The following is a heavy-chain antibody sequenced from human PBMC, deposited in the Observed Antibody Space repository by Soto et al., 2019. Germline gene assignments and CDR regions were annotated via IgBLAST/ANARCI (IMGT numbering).Heavy chain of an antibody. CDR1: GYTFTSYA. CDR3: AREGGYSGGYYCYYYYIDV. CDR2: INAGNGNT. V-gene: IGHV1-3*01. J-gene: IGHJ6*03. D-gene: IGHD1-26*01. Sequence: ASVKVSCKASGYTFTSYAMHWVRQAPGQRLEWMGWINAGNGNTKYSQKFQGRVTITRDTSASTAYMELSSLRSEDTAEYYCAREGGYSGGYYCYYYYIDVWGKGTTVTVSS.